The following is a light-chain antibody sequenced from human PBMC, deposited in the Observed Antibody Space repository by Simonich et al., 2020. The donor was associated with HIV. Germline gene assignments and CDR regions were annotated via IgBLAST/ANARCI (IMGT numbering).Light chain of an antibody. Sequence: EIVMTQSPATLSVSPGERATLSCRASQIIGSNLAWYQQRPGQPPRLLIDGASTRATGLPARFSGSGSGTEFTLTISSLQSEDFALYYCQQYDNWPPATFGQGTKLEIK. V-gene: IGKV3-15*01. CDR2: GAS. CDR1: QIIGSN. CDR3: QQYDNWPPAT. J-gene: IGKJ2*01.